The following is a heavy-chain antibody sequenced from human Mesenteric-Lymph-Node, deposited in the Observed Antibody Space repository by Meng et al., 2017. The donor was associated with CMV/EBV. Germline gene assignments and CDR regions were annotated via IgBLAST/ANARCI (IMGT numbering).Heavy chain of an antibody. CDR1: GFTFSSYS. V-gene: IGHV3-48*04. J-gene: IGHJ6*02. CDR2: ISSSSSTI. D-gene: IGHD4-17*01. CDR3: ARDKDYGDFYYYYYYGMDV. Sequence: GGSLRLSCAASGFTFSSYSMNWVRQAPGKGLEWVSYISSSSSTIYYADSVKGRFTISRDNAKNSLYLQMNSLRAEDTAVYYCARDKDYGDFYYYYYYGMDVWGQGTTVTVSS.